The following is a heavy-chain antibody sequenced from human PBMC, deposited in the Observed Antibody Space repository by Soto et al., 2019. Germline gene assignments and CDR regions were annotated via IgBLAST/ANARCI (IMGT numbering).Heavy chain of an antibody. V-gene: IGHV3-30*18. CDR1: GFTFSSYG. CDR2: ISYDGSNK. CDR3: AKPTRGVYDSSGPTAFDI. J-gene: IGHJ3*02. Sequence: GGSLRLSCAASGFTFSSYGMHWVRQAPGKGLEWVAVISYDGSNKYYADSVKGRFTISRDNSKNTLYLQMNSLRAEDTAVYYCAKPTRGVYDSSGPTAFDIWGQGTMVTVSS. D-gene: IGHD3-22*01.